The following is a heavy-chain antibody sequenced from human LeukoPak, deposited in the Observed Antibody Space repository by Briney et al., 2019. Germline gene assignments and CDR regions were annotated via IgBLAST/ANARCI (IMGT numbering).Heavy chain of an antibody. CDR3: ARDAGGYGMDV. D-gene: IGHD2-8*02. Sequence: PGGSLRLSCAASGFTVSTNYMSRVRQAPGKGLEWVSVIYSGGSTYYADSVKGRFTISRDNSKNTLYLQMNSLRAEDTAVYYCARDAGGYGMDVWGQGTTVTVSS. J-gene: IGHJ6*02. V-gene: IGHV3-66*01. CDR2: IYSGGST. CDR1: GFTVSTNY.